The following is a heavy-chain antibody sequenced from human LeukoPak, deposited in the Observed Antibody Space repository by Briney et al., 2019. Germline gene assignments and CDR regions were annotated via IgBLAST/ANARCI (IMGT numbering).Heavy chain of an antibody. V-gene: IGHV4-39*01. CDR1: GGSISSSSYY. CDR3: ARGSMVRGAKGAFDI. CDR2: IYYSGST. Sequence: SETLSLTCTVSGGSISSSSYYWGWIRQPPGKGLEWIGGIYYSGSTYYNPSLKSRVTISVDTSKNQFSLKLSSVTAADTAVYYCARGSMVRGAKGAFDIWGQGTMVTVSS. J-gene: IGHJ3*02. D-gene: IGHD3-10*01.